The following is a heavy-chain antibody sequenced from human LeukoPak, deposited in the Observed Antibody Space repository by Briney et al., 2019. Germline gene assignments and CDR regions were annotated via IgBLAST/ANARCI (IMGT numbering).Heavy chain of an antibody. J-gene: IGHJ4*02. V-gene: IGHV3-74*01. CDR3: ARDVGGSGSH. CDR2: INEHGSTT. D-gene: IGHD3-10*01. Sequence: GGSLRLSCAASGFTFSSYWMHWVRQAPGKGLVWVSRINEHGSTTNYADSVKDRFTISRDNAKNTLYLQMNSLRAEDTAVYYCARDVGGSGSHWGQGTLVTVSS. CDR1: GFTFSSYW.